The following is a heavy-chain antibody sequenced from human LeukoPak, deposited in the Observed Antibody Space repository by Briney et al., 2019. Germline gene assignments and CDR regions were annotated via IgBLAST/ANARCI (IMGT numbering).Heavy chain of an antibody. D-gene: IGHD2-2*01. V-gene: IGHV3-23*01. J-gene: IGHJ1*01. Sequence: GGSLTFSCASSGFTVSSNYMSWVRQAPGKGLEWVSAISGSGGSTYYADSVKGRFTISRDNSKNTLYLQMNSLRAEDTAVYYCAKDFPRHCSSTSCYLGYFQHWGQFTVDTVSS. CDR3: AKDFPRHCSSTSCYLGYFQH. CDR1: GFTVSSNY. CDR2: ISGSGGST.